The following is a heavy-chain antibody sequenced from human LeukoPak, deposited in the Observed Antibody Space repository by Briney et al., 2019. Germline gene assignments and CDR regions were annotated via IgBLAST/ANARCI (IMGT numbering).Heavy chain of an antibody. Sequence: GRSLRLSCASSGFTSSSYWMSWVRQAPGKGLEWVANIKQDGSEKSYVDSVKGRFTISRDNAKNSLYLQMNSLRAEDTAVYYCARDRRYSSSWYFDYWGQGTLVTVSS. CDR3: ARDRRYSSSWYFDY. CDR1: GFTSSSYW. J-gene: IGHJ4*02. CDR2: IKQDGSEK. D-gene: IGHD6-13*01. V-gene: IGHV3-7*01.